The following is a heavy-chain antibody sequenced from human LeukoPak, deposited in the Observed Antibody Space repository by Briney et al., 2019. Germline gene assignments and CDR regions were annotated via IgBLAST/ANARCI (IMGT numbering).Heavy chain of an antibody. CDR3: AREEYYDFWSGSGRDKNWFDP. V-gene: IGHV4-30-2*01. CDR1: GGSISSGGYY. J-gene: IGHJ5*02. Sequence: TLSLTCTVSGGSISSGGYYWSWIRQPPGKGLEWIGYIYHSGSTYYNPSLKSRVTISVDRSKNQFSLKLSSVTAADTAVYYCAREEYYDFWSGSGRDKNWFDPWGQGTLVTVSS. CDR2: IYHSGST. D-gene: IGHD3-3*01.